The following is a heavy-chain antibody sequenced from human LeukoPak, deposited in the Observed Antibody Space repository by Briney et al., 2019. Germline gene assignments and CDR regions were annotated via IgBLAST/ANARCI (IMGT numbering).Heavy chain of an antibody. CDR2: INPSGGST. CDR3: ARFTVTNYYFDY. Sequence: GASVKVSCKASGYTFTSYYMHWVRQAPGQGLEWMGIINPSGGSTSYAQKFQGRVTMTRDTSTSTAYMELSSLRSEDTAVYYCARFTVTNYYFDYWGQGTLVTVSS. D-gene: IGHD4-17*01. CDR1: GYTFTSYY. J-gene: IGHJ4*02. V-gene: IGHV1-46*01.